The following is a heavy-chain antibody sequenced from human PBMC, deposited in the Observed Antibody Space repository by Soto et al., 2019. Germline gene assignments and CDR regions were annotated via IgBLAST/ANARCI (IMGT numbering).Heavy chain of an antibody. Sequence: PXESLSLSGTVSGGSISRGPYYWSWIRQHPGKGLEWIGYIKNTGSTYHNPSLKSRVTISLDKSKNQFSLRLTSMKAADTAVYYCAREWIDCGGDCYKWFDTWGRGTLVTVSS. CDR1: GGSISRGPYY. V-gene: IGHV4-31*03. D-gene: IGHD2-21*02. CDR2: IKNTGST. J-gene: IGHJ5*02. CDR3: AREWIDCGGDCYKWFDT.